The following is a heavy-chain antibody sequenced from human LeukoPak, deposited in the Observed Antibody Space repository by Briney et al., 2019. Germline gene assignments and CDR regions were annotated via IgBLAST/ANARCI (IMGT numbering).Heavy chain of an antibody. J-gene: IGHJ4*02. CDR2: ISSSSSYI. Sequence: PGVSLTLPCAASGFTFSSYSMNWVRQAPGKGLEWVSSISSSSSYIYYADSVKGRFTISRDNAKNSLYLQMNSLTAEDTAVYYCARVGYDFWSGYVYWGQGTLVTVSS. CDR1: GFTFSSYS. CDR3: ARVGYDFWSGYVY. V-gene: IGHV3-21*01. D-gene: IGHD3-3*01.